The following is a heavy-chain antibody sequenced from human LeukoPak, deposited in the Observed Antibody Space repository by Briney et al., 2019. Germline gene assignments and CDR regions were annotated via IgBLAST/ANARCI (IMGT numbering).Heavy chain of an antibody. Sequence: GGTLRLSCAASGFAFSDYYMSWIRQAPGKGLEWVSYISSSGSTIYYADSVKGRFTISRDNAKNSLYLQMNSLRAEDTAVYYCARTPYDILTGYYLDYWGQGTLVTVSS. D-gene: IGHD3-9*01. CDR1: GFAFSDYY. V-gene: IGHV3-11*01. J-gene: IGHJ4*02. CDR3: ARTPYDILTGYYLDY. CDR2: ISSSGSTI.